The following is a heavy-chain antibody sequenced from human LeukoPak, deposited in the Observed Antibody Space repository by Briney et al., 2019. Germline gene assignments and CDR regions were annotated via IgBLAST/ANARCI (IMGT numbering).Heavy chain of an antibody. Sequence: ASVKVSCKAPENTFTNYYMHWVRQAPGQGLEWLGLINPNGDRTAYAQNFQGRVTMTRDTSTTTVSLELSSLRSEDTAVYYCARDMSTRVTPISYAIDVWGQGTMVTVSS. J-gene: IGHJ3*01. CDR1: ENTFTNYY. CDR2: INPNGDRT. CDR3: ARDMSTRVTPISYAIDV. V-gene: IGHV1-46*01. D-gene: IGHD4-23*01.